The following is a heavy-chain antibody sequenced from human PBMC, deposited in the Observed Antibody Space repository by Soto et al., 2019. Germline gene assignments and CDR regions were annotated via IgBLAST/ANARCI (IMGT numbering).Heavy chain of an antibody. CDR3: ARDSTSPSCISTSCPRGGWVDP. Sequence: QAQLVQSGAEVRKPGASVKVSCKASGFTFTKFGISWVRQAPGQGLEWMGWINPYNSNTRYTQKLQGRVTMTADTSTSTAYMELTSLSSDDTAMYYCARDSTSPSCISTSCPRGGWVDPWGQGSLLIVSS. J-gene: IGHJ5*02. D-gene: IGHD2-2*01. CDR1: GFTFTKFG. V-gene: IGHV1-18*04. CDR2: INPYNSNT.